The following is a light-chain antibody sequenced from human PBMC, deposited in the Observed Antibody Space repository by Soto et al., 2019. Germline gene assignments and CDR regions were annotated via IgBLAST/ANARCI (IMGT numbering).Light chain of an antibody. J-gene: IGKJ5*01. Sequence: VLTQSPATLSLSPGERATLSCRASQSLSSNLAWYQQKPGQAPRLLIYGASTRATDIPARFSGSGSGTEFTLTISSLQSEDFAVYFCQQYNNWPLAFGQGTRLEIK. CDR1: QSLSSN. V-gene: IGKV3-15*01. CDR2: GAS. CDR3: QQYNNWPLA.